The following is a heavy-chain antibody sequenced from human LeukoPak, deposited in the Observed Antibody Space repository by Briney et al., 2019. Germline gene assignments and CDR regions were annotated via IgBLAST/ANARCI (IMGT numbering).Heavy chain of an antibody. D-gene: IGHD1-26*01. V-gene: IGHV3-23*01. CDR3: AKDRSSGSYYVEGYFDY. CDR2: ISGSGGST. Sequence: GGSLRLSCAASGFTFSSYAMSWVRQAPGKGLEWVSAISGSGGSTYYADSVKGRFTISRDNSKNTLYLQMNSLRAEDTAVYYCAKDRSSGSYYVEGYFDYWGQGTLVTVSS. J-gene: IGHJ4*02. CDR1: GFTFSSYA.